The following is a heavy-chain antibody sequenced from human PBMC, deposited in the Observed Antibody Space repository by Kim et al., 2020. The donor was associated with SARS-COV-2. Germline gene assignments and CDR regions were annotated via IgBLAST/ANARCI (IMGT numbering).Heavy chain of an antibody. CDR2: IYPGDSDT. D-gene: IGHD6-19*01. J-gene: IGHJ4*02. CDR1: GYSFTSYW. CDR3: ARQGYSSGWYRGYSQKSYFDC. V-gene: IGHV5-51*01. Sequence: GESLKISCKGSGYSFTSYWIGWVRQMPGKGLEWMGIIYPGDSDTRYSPSFQGQVTIPADKSISTAYLQWSSLKASDTAMYYCARQGYSSGWYRGYSQKSYFDCWGQGALVTVSS.